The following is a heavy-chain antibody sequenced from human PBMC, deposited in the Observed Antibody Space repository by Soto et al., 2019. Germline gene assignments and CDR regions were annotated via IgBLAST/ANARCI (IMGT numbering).Heavy chain of an antibody. CDR3: ARVVVAAPYYYYYYMDV. V-gene: IGHV4-34*01. CDR2: INHSGST. D-gene: IGHD2-15*01. J-gene: IGHJ6*03. Sequence: QVQLQQWGAGLLKPSETLSLTCAVYGGSFSGYYWSWIRQPPGKGLEWIGEINHSGSTNYNPSLKSRVTISVDTSKNQFSLKLSSVTAADTAVYYCARVVVAAPYYYYYYMDVWGKGTTVTVSS. CDR1: GGSFSGYY.